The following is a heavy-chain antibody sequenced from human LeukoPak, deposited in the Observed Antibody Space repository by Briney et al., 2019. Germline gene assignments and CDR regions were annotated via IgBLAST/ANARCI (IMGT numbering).Heavy chain of an antibody. CDR1: GFTFSTFA. CDR2: IRYDGSNK. CDR3: AKRSLGYYYYYMDV. V-gene: IGHV3-30*02. J-gene: IGHJ6*03. Sequence: GGSLRLSCAASGFTFSTFAMIWVRQPPGKGLEWVAFIRYDGSNKYYADSVKGRFTISRDNSKNTLYLQMNSLRAEDTAVYYCAKRSLGYYYYYMDVWGKGTTVTISS.